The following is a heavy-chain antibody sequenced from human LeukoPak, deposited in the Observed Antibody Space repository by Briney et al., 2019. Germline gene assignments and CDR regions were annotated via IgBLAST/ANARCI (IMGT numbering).Heavy chain of an antibody. CDR2: IYYSGST. CDR3: ARPLPAAVLVLAFDI. J-gene: IGHJ3*02. Sequence: SETLSLTCTVSGGSISSSSYYWGWIRQPPGKGLDWIRRIYYSGSTYYNPSLKSRVTISVDTSKNQFSLKLSSVAAADTAVYYCARPLPAAVLVLAFDIWGLGTMVTVSS. V-gene: IGHV4-39*01. D-gene: IGHD2-2*01. CDR1: GGSISSSSYY.